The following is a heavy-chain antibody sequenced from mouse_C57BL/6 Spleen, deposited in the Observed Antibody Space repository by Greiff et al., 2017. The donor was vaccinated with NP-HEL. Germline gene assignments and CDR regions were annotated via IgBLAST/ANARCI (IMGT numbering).Heavy chain of an antibody. CDR2: ISSGSSTI. CDR3: ARHYDYDGWYFDV. Sequence: DVKLVESGGGLVKPGGSLKLSCAASGFTFSDYGMHWVRQAPEKGLEWVAYISSGSSTIYYADTVKGRFTISRDNAKNTLFLQMTSLRSEDTAMYYCARHYDYDGWYFDVWGTGTTVTVSS. CDR1: GFTFSDYG. J-gene: IGHJ1*03. D-gene: IGHD2-4*01. V-gene: IGHV5-17*01.